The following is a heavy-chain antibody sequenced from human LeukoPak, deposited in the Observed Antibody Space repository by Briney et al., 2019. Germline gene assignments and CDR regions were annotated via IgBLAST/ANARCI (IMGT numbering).Heavy chain of an antibody. V-gene: IGHV3-9*01. CDR1: GFTFDDYA. CDR2: ISWNSGSI. D-gene: IGHD3-10*02. Sequence: GGSLRLSCAASGFTFDDYAMHWVRQAPGKGLEWVSGISWNSGSIGYADSVKGRFTISRDNAKNSLYLQMNSLRAEDTALYYCAKDMERFCSGSYFDFVDVWGKGTTVTVSS. CDR3: AKDMERFCSGSYFDFVDV. J-gene: IGHJ6*04.